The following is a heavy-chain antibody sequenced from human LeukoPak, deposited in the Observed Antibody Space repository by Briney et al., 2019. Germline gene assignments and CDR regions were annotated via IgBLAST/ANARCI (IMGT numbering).Heavy chain of an antibody. CDR2: IYYSGST. CDR3: ARQTSRPYYYGSGFFFDY. V-gene: IGHV4-39*01. D-gene: IGHD3-10*01. Sequence: PSKTLSLTCTVSGDSISSSNYYWGWIRQPPGRGLEWIASIYYSGSTYYNPSLKSRVTISVDMSKNQSSLRLSSVTAADTAVYYCARQTSRPYYYGSGFFFDYWGQGTLVTVSS. CDR1: GDSISSSNYY. J-gene: IGHJ4*02.